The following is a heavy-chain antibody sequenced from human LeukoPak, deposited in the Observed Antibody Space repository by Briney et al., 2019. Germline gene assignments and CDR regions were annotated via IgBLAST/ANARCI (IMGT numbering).Heavy chain of an antibody. CDR2: INHSGRT. Sequence: SETLFLTCAVYGGSLSSSYCTWIRQSPEKGLEWIGEINHSGRTNYNPSLESRATISVDTSNNQFSLKLRSVTAADTAVYYCARDPCSTINCPLRFWGQGTLVTVFS. D-gene: IGHD2/OR15-2a*01. CDR1: GGSLSSSY. CDR3: ARDPCSTINCPLRF. J-gene: IGHJ4*02. V-gene: IGHV4-34*01.